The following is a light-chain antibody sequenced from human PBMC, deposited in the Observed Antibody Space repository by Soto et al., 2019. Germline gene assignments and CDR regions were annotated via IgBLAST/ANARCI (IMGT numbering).Light chain of an antibody. CDR3: QQYGSSPYT. V-gene: IGKV3-20*01. Sequence: EIVLTQSPGTLSLSPGERATLSCRASQSVSSSYLAWYQQKPGQAPRLLIYGASSRATGIPDRFSGSGSGTDFTLTISGLEPEDFAVYYCQQYGSSPYTFGQGTKLAIK. CDR2: GAS. J-gene: IGKJ2*01. CDR1: QSVSSSY.